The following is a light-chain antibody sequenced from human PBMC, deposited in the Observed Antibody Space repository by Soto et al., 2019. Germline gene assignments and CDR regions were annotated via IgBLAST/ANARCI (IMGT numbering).Light chain of an antibody. Sequence: EIVLTQSPGTLSLSPGERATLPCRASQSVSSSYLAWYQQKPGQAPRLFIYGASSRATGIPDRFSGGGSGTDFTLTISRLEPEDFAVYYCHQYDSSPLTFGGGTKVEIK. J-gene: IGKJ4*01. CDR2: GAS. CDR3: HQYDSSPLT. CDR1: QSVSSSY. V-gene: IGKV3-20*01.